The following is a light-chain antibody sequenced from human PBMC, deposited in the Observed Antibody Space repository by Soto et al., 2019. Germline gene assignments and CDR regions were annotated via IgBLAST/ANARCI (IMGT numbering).Light chain of an antibody. J-gene: IGKJ4*01. V-gene: IGKV1-39*01. CDR2: AAP. Sequence: DIQMTQSPSSLSASVGDRVTITCRASQSISTYLNWYQQKPGKAPNLLIFAAPTLQSGVPSRFSGSGSGTDFTLTIRSLQPEDFATYYCQQSYTAPLTFGGGTKVEIK. CDR3: QQSYTAPLT. CDR1: QSISTY.